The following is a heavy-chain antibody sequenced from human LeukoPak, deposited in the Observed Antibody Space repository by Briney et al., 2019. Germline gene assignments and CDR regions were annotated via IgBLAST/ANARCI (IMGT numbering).Heavy chain of an antibody. CDR3: ARAADYYDSSGYYHPLFDY. CDR2: IYTSGST. Sequence: SETLSLTCTVSGGSISSYYWSWIRQPAGKGLEWIGRIYTSGSTDYNPSLKSRVTMSVDTSKNQFSLKLSSVTAADTAVYYCARAADYYDSSGYYHPLFDYWGQGTLVTVSS. V-gene: IGHV4-4*07. CDR1: GGSISSYY. J-gene: IGHJ4*02. D-gene: IGHD3-22*01.